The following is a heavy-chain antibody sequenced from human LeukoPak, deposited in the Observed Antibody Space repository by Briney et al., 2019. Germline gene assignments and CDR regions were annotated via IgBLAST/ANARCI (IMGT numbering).Heavy chain of an antibody. CDR1: GGSISSGDYY. V-gene: IGHV4-30-4*08. CDR3: ARDLTIFGVDTTGAFDI. J-gene: IGHJ3*02. D-gene: IGHD3-3*01. Sequence: PSQTLSLXCTVSGGSISSGDYYWSWIRQPPGKGLEWIGYIYYSGSTYYNPSLKSRVTISVDTSKNQFSLKLSSVTAADTAVYYCARDLTIFGVDTTGAFDIWGQGTMVTVSS. CDR2: IYYSGST.